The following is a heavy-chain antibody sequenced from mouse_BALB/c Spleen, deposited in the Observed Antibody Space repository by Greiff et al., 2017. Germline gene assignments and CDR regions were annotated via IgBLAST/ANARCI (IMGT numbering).Heavy chain of an antibody. Sequence: QVQLKQPGAELVRPGASVKLSCKASGYTFTSYWINWVKQRPGQGLEWIGNIYPSDSYTNYNQKFKDKATLTVDKSSSTAYMQLSSPTSEDSAVYYCTRSDYYGYLDYWGQGTTLTVSS. V-gene: IGHV1-69*02. CDR2: IYPSDSYT. D-gene: IGHD1-1*01. J-gene: IGHJ2*01. CDR3: TRSDYYGYLDY. CDR1: GYTFTSYW.